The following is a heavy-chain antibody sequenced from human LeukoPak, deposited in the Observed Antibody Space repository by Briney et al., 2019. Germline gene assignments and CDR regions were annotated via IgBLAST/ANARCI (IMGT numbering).Heavy chain of an antibody. CDR1: GFTFSNYW. CDR3: AKEIRYYYMDV. V-gene: IGHV3-74*01. Sequence: GGSLRLSCAASGFTFSNYWMHWVRQAPGKGLVWVSRINSDGINTSYADSVKGRFTISRDNSKNTLYLQMNSLRAEDTAVYYCAKEIRYYYMDVWGKGTTVTISS. J-gene: IGHJ6*03. D-gene: IGHD4-17*01. CDR2: INSDGINT.